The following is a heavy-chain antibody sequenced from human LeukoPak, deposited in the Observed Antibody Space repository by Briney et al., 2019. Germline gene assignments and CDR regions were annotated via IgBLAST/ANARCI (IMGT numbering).Heavy chain of an antibody. D-gene: IGHD1-26*01. CDR1: GASISSYY. CDR2: IYYSGST. Sequence: SETLSLTCTVSGASISSYYWSWIRQPPGKGLEWIGYIYYSGSTNYNPSLKSRVTISVDTSKNQFSLKLSSVTAADTAVYYCARDPSIVGATYFDYWGQGTLVTVSS. CDR3: ARDPSIVGATYFDY. V-gene: IGHV4-59*01. J-gene: IGHJ4*02.